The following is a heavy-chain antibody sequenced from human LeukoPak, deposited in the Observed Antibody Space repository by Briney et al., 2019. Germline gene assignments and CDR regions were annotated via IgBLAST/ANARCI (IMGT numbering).Heavy chain of an antibody. J-gene: IGHJ4*02. CDR2: ISSSSSYI. V-gene: IGHV3-21*01. CDR3: ARHLSGVTGYTYGRGIDY. D-gene: IGHD5-18*01. Sequence: GGSLRLSCAASGFTFSSYSMNWVRQAPGKGLEWVSSISSSSSYIYYADSVKGRFTISRDNAKNSLYLQMNSLRAEDTAVYYCARHLSGVTGYTYGRGIDYWGQGTLVTVSS. CDR1: GFTFSSYS.